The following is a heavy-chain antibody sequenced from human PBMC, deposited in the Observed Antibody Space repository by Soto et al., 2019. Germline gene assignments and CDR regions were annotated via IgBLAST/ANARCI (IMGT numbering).Heavy chain of an antibody. V-gene: IGHV3-30-3*01. J-gene: IGHJ6*02. D-gene: IGHD2-21*02. CDR3: ASDWGGDCYSGGYDYYGMDV. Sequence: GGSLRLSCAASGFTFSSYAMHWVRQAPGKGLEWVAVISYDGSNKYYADSVKGRFTISRDNSKNTLYLQMNSLRAEDTAVYYCASDWGGDCYSGGYDYYGMDVWGQGTTVTVSS. CDR2: ISYDGSNK. CDR1: GFTFSSYA.